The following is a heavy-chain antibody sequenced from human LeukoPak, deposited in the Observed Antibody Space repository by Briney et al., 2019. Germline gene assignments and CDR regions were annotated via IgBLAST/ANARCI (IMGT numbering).Heavy chain of an antibody. D-gene: IGHD1-26*01. CDR2: ISSSGSGGNT. CDR3: AKDRTGGASYWYFDL. V-gene: IGHV3-23*01. CDR1: GVTLSSYA. J-gene: IGHJ2*01. Sequence: PGGSLRLSCAASGVTLSSYAMSWARQAPGKGLEWVSGISSSGSGGNTYYAASVKGRFTISRDSSKNTLFLHMNTLRAEDTAIYYCAKDRTGGASYWYFDLWGRGTLVTVSS.